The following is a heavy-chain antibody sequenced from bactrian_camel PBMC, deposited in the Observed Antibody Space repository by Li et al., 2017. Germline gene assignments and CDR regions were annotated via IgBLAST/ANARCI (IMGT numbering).Heavy chain of an antibody. V-gene: IGHV3S53*01. Sequence: HVQLVESGGGSVQAGGSLRLSCAVSERNYCMGWFRRAPGKEREGVAAIDSDGIASYADSVKGRFTVSRDNANNTVNLMMNSLKPEDTAMYYCAANFGPYCSGPYLAGRANFVGQGTQVTVS. D-gene: IGHD1*01. CDR2: IDSDGIA. CDR1: ERNYC. J-gene: IGHJ4*01.